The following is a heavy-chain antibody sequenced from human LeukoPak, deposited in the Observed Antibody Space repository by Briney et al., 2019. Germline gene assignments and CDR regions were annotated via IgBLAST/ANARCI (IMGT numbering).Heavy chain of an antibody. V-gene: IGHV1-18*01. J-gene: IGHJ5*02. Sequence: RASVKVSCKASGYTFTSYGISWVRQAPGQGLEWMGWISAYNGNTNYAQKLQGRVTMTTDTSTSTAYMELRSLRSDDTAVYYCERDRPDSGAAHFDPWGQGTLVTVSS. CDR2: ISAYNGNT. CDR1: GYTFTSYG. D-gene: IGHD6-19*01. CDR3: ERDRPDSGAAHFDP.